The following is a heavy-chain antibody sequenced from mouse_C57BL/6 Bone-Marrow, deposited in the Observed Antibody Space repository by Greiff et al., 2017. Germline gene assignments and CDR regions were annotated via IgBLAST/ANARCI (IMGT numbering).Heavy chain of an antibody. J-gene: IGHJ4*01. CDR1: GYTFTDYN. CDR3: ARPSTVVPSMDY. Sequence: VQLQQSGPELVKPGASVKIPCKASGYTFTDYNMDWVKQSHGKSLEWIGDINPNNGGTIYNQKFKGKATLTVDKSSSTAYMELRSLTSEDTAVYYCARPSTVVPSMDYWGQGTSVTVSS. V-gene: IGHV1-18*01. D-gene: IGHD1-1*01. CDR2: INPNNGGT.